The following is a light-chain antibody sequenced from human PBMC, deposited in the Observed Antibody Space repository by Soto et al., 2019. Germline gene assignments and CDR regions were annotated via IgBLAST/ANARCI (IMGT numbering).Light chain of an antibody. V-gene: IGKV1-13*02. Sequence: IQLTQSPSSLSASVGDRGTITCRASQGISSYLVWYQQKPGKAPKLLIYKASSLESGVPSRFSGSGSGTEFTLTISSLQPEDFATYYCHQYNTYPLTFGQGTRLEIK. J-gene: IGKJ5*01. CDR2: KAS. CDR3: HQYNTYPLT. CDR1: QGISSY.